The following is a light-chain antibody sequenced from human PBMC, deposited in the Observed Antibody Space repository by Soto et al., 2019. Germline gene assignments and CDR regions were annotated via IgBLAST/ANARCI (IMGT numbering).Light chain of an antibody. CDR2: GAS. Sequence: EIVLTQSPGTLSVSPGERATLSCRASQTVNSNYLAWYQQKPGQAPRHLIFGASSRSTGIPDRVSGSGSGTDFTLTISRLELEDFAVYYCQQYGTSPSIPFGHGPRLEIK. J-gene: IGKJ5*01. CDR1: QTVNSNY. CDR3: QQYGTSPSIP. V-gene: IGKV3-20*01.